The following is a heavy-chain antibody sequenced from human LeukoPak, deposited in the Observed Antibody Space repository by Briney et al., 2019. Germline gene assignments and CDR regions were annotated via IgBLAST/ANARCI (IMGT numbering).Heavy chain of an antibody. V-gene: IGHV5-51*01. J-gene: IGHJ4*02. Sequence: LGESLKISCKASGYSFNNYWIGWVRQMPGKGLEWIGIIYPGDSDTRYSPSFQGQVTISADKSISTAYLQWSSLKASDTAMYYCARGQGSGYDYYYFDYWGQGTLVTVSS. CDR1: GYSFNNYW. D-gene: IGHD5-12*01. CDR3: ARGQGSGYDYYYFDY. CDR2: IYPGDSDT.